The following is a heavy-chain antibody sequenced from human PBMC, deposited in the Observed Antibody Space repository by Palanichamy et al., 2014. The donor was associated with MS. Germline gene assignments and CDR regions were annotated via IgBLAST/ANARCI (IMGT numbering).Heavy chain of an antibody. CDR3: AKHYDSSGYYPPAFGY. D-gene: IGHD3-22*01. CDR2: ISGSGGST. J-gene: IGHJ4*02. Sequence: EVQLLESGGGLVQPGGSLRLSCAASGFTFSSYAMSWVRQAPGKGLEWVSAISGSGGSTYYADSVKGRFTTSRDNSKNTLYLQMNSLRAEDTAVYYCAKHYDSSGYYPPAFGYWGQGTLVTVSS. CDR1: GFTFSSYA. V-gene: IGHV3-23*01.